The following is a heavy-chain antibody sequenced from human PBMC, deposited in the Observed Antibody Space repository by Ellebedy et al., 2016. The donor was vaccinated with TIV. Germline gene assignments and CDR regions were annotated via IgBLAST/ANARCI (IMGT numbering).Heavy chain of an antibody. CDR1: GGTFSSYA. CDR2: IIPIFGTA. Sequence: SVKVSXKASGGTFSSYAISWVRQAPGQGLEWMGGIIPIFGTANYAQKFQGRVTITADESTSTAYMELSSLRSEDTAVYYCAREGDLVAATGAFDYWGQGTLVTVSS. J-gene: IGHJ4*02. D-gene: IGHD2-15*01. CDR3: AREGDLVAATGAFDY. V-gene: IGHV1-69*13.